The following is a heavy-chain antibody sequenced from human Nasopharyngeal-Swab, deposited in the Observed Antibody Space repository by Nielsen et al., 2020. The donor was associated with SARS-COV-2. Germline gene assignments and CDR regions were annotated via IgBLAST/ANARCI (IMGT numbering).Heavy chain of an antibody. CDR1: GYTFTSYG. D-gene: IGHD3-9*01. CDR3: ARYVDYDILTGYYYYGMDV. V-gene: IGHV1-18*01. Sequence: ASVKVSCKASGYTFTSYGISWVRQAPGQGLEWMGWISAYNGNTKYSQKFQGRVTITRDTSASTAYMELSSLRSEDTAVYYCARYVDYDILTGYYYYGMDVWGQGTTVTVSS. J-gene: IGHJ6*02. CDR2: ISAYNGNT.